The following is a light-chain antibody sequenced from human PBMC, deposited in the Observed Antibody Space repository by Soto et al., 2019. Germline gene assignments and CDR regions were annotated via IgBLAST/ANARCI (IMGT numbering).Light chain of an antibody. CDR3: QQYGSSPGLT. Sequence: IQMTQSPSSLSASVGDRVTITCRASQSISTYLSWYQQKPGKVPKLLIYGASSLQTGVPSRFSGSGSGTDFTLTISRLEPEDFAVYYCQQYGSSPGLTFGGRTKVDIK. J-gene: IGKJ4*01. CDR2: GAS. CDR1: QSISTY. V-gene: IGKV1-39*01.